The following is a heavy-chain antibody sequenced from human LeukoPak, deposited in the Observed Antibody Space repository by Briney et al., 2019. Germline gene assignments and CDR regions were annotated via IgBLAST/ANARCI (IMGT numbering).Heavy chain of an antibody. CDR1: GGSISSYY. J-gene: IGHJ4*02. Sequence: PSETLSLTCTVSGGSISSYYWSWIRQPAGKGLEWIGRIYTSGSTNYNPSLKSRVTMSVDTSKNQFSLKLSSVTAADTAVYYCARDYGGKSYYYGSGSYYRGSQRGYFDYWGQGTPVTVSS. CDR3: ARDYGGKSYYYGSGSYYRGSQRGYFDY. V-gene: IGHV4-4*07. CDR2: IYTSGST. D-gene: IGHD3-10*01.